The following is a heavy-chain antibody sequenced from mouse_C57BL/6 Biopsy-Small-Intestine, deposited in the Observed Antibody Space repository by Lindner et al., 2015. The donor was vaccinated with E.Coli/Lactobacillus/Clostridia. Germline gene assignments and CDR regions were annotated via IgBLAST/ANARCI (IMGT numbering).Heavy chain of an antibody. D-gene: IGHD2-4*01. J-gene: IGHJ4*01. V-gene: IGHV1-22*01. CDR2: INPNNGGT. CDR3: ARGAIYYDYDDAMDY. Sequence: VQLQESGPELVKPGASVKMSCKASGYTFTDYNMHWVKQSHGKSLEWIGYINPNNGGTTYNQKFKGKATLTVNKSSSTAYMQLSSLTSEDSAVYFCARGAIYYDYDDAMDYWGQGTSVTVSS. CDR1: GYTFTDYN.